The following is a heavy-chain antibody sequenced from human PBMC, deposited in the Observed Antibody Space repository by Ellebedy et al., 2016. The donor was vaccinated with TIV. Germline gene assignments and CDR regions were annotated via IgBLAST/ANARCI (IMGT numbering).Heavy chain of an antibody. CDR1: GFTFSFYW. Sequence: GESLKISCAGSGFTFSFYWMSWVRQAPGKGPEWVANINKDGSEKFYVDSVKGRFTISRDNAKKVLYLQMNRLRTEDTAVYRCVKEGSGGHGYYYDFWGQGTLVTVSS. CDR2: INKDGSEK. V-gene: IGHV3-7*03. D-gene: IGHD2-15*01. CDR3: VKEGSGGHGYYYDF. J-gene: IGHJ4*02.